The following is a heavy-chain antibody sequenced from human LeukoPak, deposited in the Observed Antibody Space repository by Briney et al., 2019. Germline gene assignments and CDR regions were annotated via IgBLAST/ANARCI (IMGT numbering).Heavy chain of an antibody. CDR2: IWYDGSNT. J-gene: IGHJ4*02. CDR1: GLSFSSYG. V-gene: IGHV3-33*01. D-gene: IGHD2-15*01. Sequence: GGSLRLSCAASGLSFSSYGMHWVRQAPGKGLEWVAIIWYDGSNTYYADSVKGRFTISRDNSKNTLYLQMNSLRAEDTAVYYCARDQGYCSGGSCYTLYYFDYWGQGTLVTVSS. CDR3: ARDQGYCSGGSCYTLYYFDY.